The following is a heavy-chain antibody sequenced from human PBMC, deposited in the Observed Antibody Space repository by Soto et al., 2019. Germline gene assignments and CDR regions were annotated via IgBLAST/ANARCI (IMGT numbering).Heavy chain of an antibody. J-gene: IGHJ4*02. V-gene: IGHV3-21*01. Sequence: GGSLRLSCAASGFTFSSYSMNWVRQAPGKGLEWVSSISSSSSYIYYADSVKGRFTISRDNAKNSLYLQMNSLRAEDTAVYYCSRSPAYGDYPLFDYWGQGTLVTVSS. D-gene: IGHD4-17*01. CDR2: ISSSSSYI. CDR3: SRSPAYGDYPLFDY. CDR1: GFTFSSYS.